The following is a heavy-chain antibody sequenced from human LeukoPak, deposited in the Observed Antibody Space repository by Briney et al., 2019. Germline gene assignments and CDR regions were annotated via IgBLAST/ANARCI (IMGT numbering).Heavy chain of an antibody. CDR1: GFTVSSNY. Sequence: GGSLRLSCAAPGFTVSSNYMSWVRQAPGKGLEWVSAISGSGGSTYYADSVKGRFTISRDNSKNTLYLQMNSLRAEDTAVYYCAKVFHYYDSSGYYRKSQSFDYWGQGTLVTVSS. CDR3: AKVFHYYDSSGYYRKSQSFDY. J-gene: IGHJ4*02. CDR2: ISGSGGST. V-gene: IGHV3-23*01. D-gene: IGHD3-22*01.